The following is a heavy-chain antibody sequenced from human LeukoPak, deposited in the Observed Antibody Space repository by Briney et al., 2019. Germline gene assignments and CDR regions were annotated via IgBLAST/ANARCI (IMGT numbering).Heavy chain of an antibody. CDR3: AREGGLVRGHFDY. Sequence: GGSLRLSCAASGFTFSTYEMNWVRQAPGKGLEWISYISSSGDTIYYADSVEGRFTISRDNAKNSLYLQMNSLRAEDTAVYYCAREGGLVRGHFDYWGQGTLVTVSS. V-gene: IGHV3-48*03. J-gene: IGHJ4*02. D-gene: IGHD3-10*01. CDR1: GFTFSTYE. CDR2: ISSSGDTI.